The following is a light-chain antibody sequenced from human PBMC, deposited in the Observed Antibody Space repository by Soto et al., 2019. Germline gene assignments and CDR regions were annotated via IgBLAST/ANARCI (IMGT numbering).Light chain of an antibody. CDR1: RSLDSGQ. J-gene: IGKJ3*01. CDR2: SAS. V-gene: IGKV3-20*01. Sequence: EIFFTQSPGTLSLSPGESATLSCRASRSLDSGQLAWYQQRPGQAPRLLIYSASSRATGTPDRFSGSGSGTDSTLTISRLEPEDFEVYYCEQYGTSPYTFGPGTKVDIK. CDR3: EQYGTSPYT.